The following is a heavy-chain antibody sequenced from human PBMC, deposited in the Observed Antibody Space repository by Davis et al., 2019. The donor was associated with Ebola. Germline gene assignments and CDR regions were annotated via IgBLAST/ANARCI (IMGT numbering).Heavy chain of an antibody. J-gene: IGHJ5*01. CDR1: GGSISSYY. V-gene: IGHV4-59*01. CDR2: IHYSGAT. CDR3: ARSNYGSGSYDS. Sequence: MPGGSLRLSCTVSGGSISSYYWSWIRQPPGKGLEWIGYIHYSGATNSNPSLKSRVTIPVDTSKNQFSRKLNFVTAADTAVFYCARSNYGSGSYDSWGQGALVTVSS. D-gene: IGHD3-10*01.